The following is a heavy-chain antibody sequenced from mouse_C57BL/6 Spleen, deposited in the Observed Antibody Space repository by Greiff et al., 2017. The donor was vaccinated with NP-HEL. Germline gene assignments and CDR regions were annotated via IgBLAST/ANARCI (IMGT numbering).Heavy chain of an antibody. CDR3: VKGITTWGYFDY. Sequence: EVQVVESGGGLVQPGASLRLSCAASGFTFTDYYMSWVRQPPGKAPERLALLRNTANGYPTEYTASVKGRFTISRDNSQNILYLQMNTLRAEDSATYYCVKGITTWGYFDYWGQGTTLTVSS. CDR1: GFTFTDYY. V-gene: IGHV7-4*01. J-gene: IGHJ2*01. CDR2: LRNTANGYPT. D-gene: IGHD1-2*01.